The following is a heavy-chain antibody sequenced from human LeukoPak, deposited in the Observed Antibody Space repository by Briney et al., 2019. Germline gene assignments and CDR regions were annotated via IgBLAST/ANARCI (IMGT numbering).Heavy chain of an antibody. CDR2: INHSGST. CDR3: ARGDLNGGRFDY. Sequence: SETLSLTCAVYGGSFSGYYWSWIRQPPGKGLEWIGEINHSGSTNYNPSLKSRVTISVDTSKNQFSLKLRSVTAADTAVYYCARGDLNGGRFDYWGQGTLVTVSS. J-gene: IGHJ4*02. V-gene: IGHV4-34*01. D-gene: IGHD1-14*01. CDR1: GGSFSGYY.